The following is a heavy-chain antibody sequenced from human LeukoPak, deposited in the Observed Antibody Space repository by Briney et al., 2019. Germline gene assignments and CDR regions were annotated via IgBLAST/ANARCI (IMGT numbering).Heavy chain of an antibody. CDR2: INQSGNT. V-gene: IGHV4-34*01. J-gene: IGHJ3*02. D-gene: IGHD3-22*01. Sequence: PSETLSLTCTVSGGSISGYYWSWIRQPPGKGLEWIGDINQSGNTKYNPSLETRVTISVDTSKNQFSLSLSSVTAADTAVYYCARGHYDSRLNQRDDAFDTWGQGTMVTVSS. CDR3: ARGHYDSRLNQRDDAFDT. CDR1: GGSISGYY.